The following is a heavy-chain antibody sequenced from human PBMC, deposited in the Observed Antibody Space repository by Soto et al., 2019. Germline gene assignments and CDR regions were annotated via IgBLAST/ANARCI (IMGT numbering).Heavy chain of an antibody. D-gene: IGHD2-15*01. V-gene: IGHV3-30-3*01. CDR2: ISYDGSNK. J-gene: IGHJ6*02. Sequence: GGSLRLSCAASGFTFSSYAMHWVRQAPGKGLEWVAVISYDGSNKYYADSVKGRFTISRDNSKNTLYLQMNSLRAEDTAVYYCAREGWSLGYYYYYGMDVWGQGTTVTVSS. CDR1: GFTFSSYA. CDR3: AREGWSLGYYYYYGMDV.